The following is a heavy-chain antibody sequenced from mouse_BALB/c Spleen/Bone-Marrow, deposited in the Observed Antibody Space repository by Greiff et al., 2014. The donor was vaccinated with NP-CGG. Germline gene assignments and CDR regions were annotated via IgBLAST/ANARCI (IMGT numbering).Heavy chain of an antibody. V-gene: IGHV5-12-2*01. CDR2: ISNGGGST. Sequence: EVQVVESGGGLVQPGGSLKLSCAASGFTFSSYTMSWVRQTPEKRLEWVAYISNGGGSTYYPDTVKGRFTISRDNAKNTLYLQMSRLKSENTMMYCWGRHGGSRRYYFDYWGQGTSVTVSS. CDR3: GRHGGSRRYYFDY. D-gene: IGHD1-1*01. J-gene: IGHJ2*02. CDR1: GFTFSSYT.